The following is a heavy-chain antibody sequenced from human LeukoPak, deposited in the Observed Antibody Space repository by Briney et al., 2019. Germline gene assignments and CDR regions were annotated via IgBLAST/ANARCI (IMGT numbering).Heavy chain of an antibody. CDR2: IYNSGST. D-gene: IGHD1-26*01. J-gene: IGHJ4*02. CDR3: ARDIVGGSLSDYYFDY. Sequence: PSETLSLTCTVSGGSISRGSYFWSWIRQPAGEGLEWIGRIYNSGSTKYNPSLKSRVTISVDTSKNQFSLKLSSVTAADTAVYYCARDIVGGSLSDYYFDYWGQGTLVTVSS. V-gene: IGHV4-61*02. CDR1: GGSISRGSYF.